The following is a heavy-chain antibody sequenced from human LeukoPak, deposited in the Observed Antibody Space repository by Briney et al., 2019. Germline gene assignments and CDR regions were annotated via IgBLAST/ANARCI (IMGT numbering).Heavy chain of an antibody. Sequence: GGSLRLSCAASGFTFSSYAMSWVRQAPGKGLEWVSAISSTGGTAYYADSVKGRFTISRDNSKGTVYLQMNSLRSEDTAVYYCAKDDAWLQYGNWGRGTLVTVSS. CDR2: ISSTGGTA. V-gene: IGHV3-23*01. D-gene: IGHD5-24*01. CDR3: AKDDAWLQYGN. CDR1: GFTFSSYA. J-gene: IGHJ4*02.